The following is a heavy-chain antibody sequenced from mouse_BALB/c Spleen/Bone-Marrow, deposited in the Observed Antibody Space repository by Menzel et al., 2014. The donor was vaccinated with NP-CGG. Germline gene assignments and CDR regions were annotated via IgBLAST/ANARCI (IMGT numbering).Heavy chain of an antibody. Sequence: QVQLKESGPGLVAPSQSLSITCTVSGFSLTSYGVHWVRQPPGKGLEWLGVIWAGGSTNYNSALMSRLSISKDNSKSQVFLKMNSLQTDDTAMYYCAREGGYYYGSRVAWFAYWGQGTLVTVSA. CDR1: GFSLTSYG. CDR2: IWAGGST. D-gene: IGHD1-1*01. J-gene: IGHJ3*01. V-gene: IGHV2-9*02. CDR3: AREGGYYYGSRVAWFAY.